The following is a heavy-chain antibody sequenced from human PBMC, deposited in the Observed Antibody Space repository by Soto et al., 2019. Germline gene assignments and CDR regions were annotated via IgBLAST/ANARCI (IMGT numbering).Heavy chain of an antibody. D-gene: IGHD1-26*01. J-gene: IGHJ4*02. CDR2: ISGSGDNK. Sequence: GGSLRLSCAAPGFTLQTWAMSWARQPPGQGLEWVSGISGSGDNKYYADSVKGGFAVSRENYKNTLYLKMNSRRAEDTAVYYCVTKGVGTYEGYYLDYWGQGTLVTVSS. CDR3: VTKGVGTYEGYYLDY. V-gene: IGHV3-23*01. CDR1: GFTLQTWA.